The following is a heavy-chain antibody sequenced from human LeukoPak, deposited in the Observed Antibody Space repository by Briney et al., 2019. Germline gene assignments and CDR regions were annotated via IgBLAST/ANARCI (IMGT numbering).Heavy chain of an antibody. J-gene: IGHJ4*02. CDR3: TKGGRLSGPFQY. CDR2: ISSGGDTA. Sequence: GGSLRLSCEASGLTFRSCGMSWVRQAPGKGLEWISSISSGGDTAYNADFVKGRFTISRDNSKNMVYLEMKSLKAEDTALYYCTKGGRLSGPFQYWGQGTLVTVAS. V-gene: IGHV3-23*01. D-gene: IGHD2-15*01. CDR1: GLTFRSCG.